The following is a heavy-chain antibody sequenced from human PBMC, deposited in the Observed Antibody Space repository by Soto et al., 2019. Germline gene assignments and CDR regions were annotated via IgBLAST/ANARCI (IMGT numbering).Heavy chain of an antibody. D-gene: IGHD2-2*01. CDR3: AKLGAARRLPSSYYYYGMDV. CDR2: IYTSGST. CDR1: GGSISSYD. Sequence: SETLSLTCTVSGGSISSYDWSWIRQPAGEGLEWIGRIYTSGSTNYNPSLKSRVTMSVDTSKNQFSRKLSSVTAADTAVYYCAKLGAARRLPSSYYYYGMDVWRPGTTLIASS. J-gene: IGHJ6*02. V-gene: IGHV4-4*07.